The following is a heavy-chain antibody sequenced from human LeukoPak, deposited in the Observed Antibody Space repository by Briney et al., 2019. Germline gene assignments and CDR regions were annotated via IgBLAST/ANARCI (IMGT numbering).Heavy chain of an antibody. V-gene: IGHV3-74*01. J-gene: IGHJ3*02. CDR3: VMYTWGDVPDI. Sequence: GGSLRLSCAASGFNFRNSWMYWVRQVPGKGPVWVARMNSDGSDTAHADSVKGRFTISRDNAKNTLYLQMNSLRAEDTAVYFCVMYTWGDVPDIWGQGTRVIVSS. CDR2: MNSDGSDT. D-gene: IGHD3-16*01. CDR1: GFNFRNSW.